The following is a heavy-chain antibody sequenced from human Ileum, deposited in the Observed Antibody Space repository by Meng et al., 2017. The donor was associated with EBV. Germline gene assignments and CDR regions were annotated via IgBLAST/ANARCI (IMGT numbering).Heavy chain of an antibody. CDR3: ARGEDYTWDV. CDR1: GGSFSGYY. Sequence: QVQRQQGGAGLLKPSETLSLTCAVYGGSFSGYYWSWIRQPPGKGLEWIGEINHSGSTNYNPSLKSRVSMSVDRSRIQASLNLNSVTAADTAIYYCARGEDYTWDVWGQGILVTVSS. CDR2: INHSGST. D-gene: IGHD3-16*01. J-gene: IGHJ4*02. V-gene: IGHV4-34*01.